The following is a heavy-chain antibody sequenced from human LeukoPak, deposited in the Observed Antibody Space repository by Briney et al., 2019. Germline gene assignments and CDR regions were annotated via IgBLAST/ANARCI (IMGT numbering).Heavy chain of an antibody. CDR3: GRGGGYYYYYYMDV. J-gene: IGHJ6*03. Sequence: GGSLRLSCAASGFTFSSYEMNWVRQAPGKGLEWVSYISSSGSTIYYADSVKGRFTISRDNAKNSLYLQMNSLRAEDTAVYYCGRGGGYYYYYYMDVWGKGTTVTVSS. CDR2: ISSSGSTI. CDR1: GFTFSSYE. V-gene: IGHV3-48*03.